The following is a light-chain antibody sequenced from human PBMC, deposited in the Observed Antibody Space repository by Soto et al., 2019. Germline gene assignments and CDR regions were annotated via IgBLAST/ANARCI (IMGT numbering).Light chain of an antibody. V-gene: IGKV3-20*01. J-gene: IGKJ5*01. CDR1: HSVINRY. CDR3: QQHGSSPIT. Sequence: EIVLTHSPCTLSLSPVQRATLSCSASHSVINRYLAWYQQKPGQAPRLLLHRASSRATRVPDRFSGSGSGTDLTLTIRSLEPEDFAVYYCQQHGSSPITFGQRNHWRL. CDR2: RAS.